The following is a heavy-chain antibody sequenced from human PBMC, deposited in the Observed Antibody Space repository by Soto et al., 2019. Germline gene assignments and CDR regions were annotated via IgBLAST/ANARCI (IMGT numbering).Heavy chain of an antibody. V-gene: IGHV3-21*01. CDR2: ISSSSTYI. CDR3: ARESYYDSSNYFDP. Sequence: GGSLRLSCAASGFTFSSYSMNWVRQAPGKGLEWVSSISSSSTYIYYTDSVKGRFTISRDNAKNSLYLQMNSLRAEDTVVYYCARESYYDSSNYFDPWGQGTPVTVSS. J-gene: IGHJ5*02. D-gene: IGHD3-22*01. CDR1: GFTFSSYS.